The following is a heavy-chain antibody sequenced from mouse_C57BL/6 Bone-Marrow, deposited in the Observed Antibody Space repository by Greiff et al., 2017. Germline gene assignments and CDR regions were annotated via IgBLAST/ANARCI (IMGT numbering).Heavy chain of an antibody. V-gene: IGHV1-55*01. CDR3: ARSPRGYFDY. J-gene: IGHJ2*01. Sequence: QVHVKQPGAELVKPGASVKMSCKASGYTFTSYWITWVKQRPGQGLAWIGDIYPGSGSTNYNEKFKSKATLTVDTSSSTAYMQLSSLTSEDSAVYYCARSPRGYFDYWGQGTTLTVSS. CDR1: GYTFTSYW. CDR2: IYPGSGST.